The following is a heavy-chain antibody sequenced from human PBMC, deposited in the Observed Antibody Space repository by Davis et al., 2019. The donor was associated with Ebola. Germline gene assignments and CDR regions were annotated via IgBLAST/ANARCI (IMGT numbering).Heavy chain of an antibody. CDR2: IIPIFGTA. J-gene: IGHJ4*02. CDR1: GGTFSSYA. CDR3: ARGLYCSGGSCFLDY. V-gene: IGHV1-69*13. D-gene: IGHD2-15*01. Sequence: AASVKVSCKASGGTFSSYAISWVRQAPGQGLEWMGGIIPIFGTANYAQKFQGRVTITADESTSTAYMELSSLRSEDTAVYYCARGLYCSGGSCFLDYWGQGTLVTVSS.